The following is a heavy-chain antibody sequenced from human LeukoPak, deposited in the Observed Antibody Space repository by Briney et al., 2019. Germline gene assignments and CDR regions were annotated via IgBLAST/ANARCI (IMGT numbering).Heavy chain of an antibody. CDR1: GFTFSSYS. J-gene: IGHJ4*02. CDR2: ISSRSSYI. V-gene: IGHV3-21*01. Sequence: GGSLRLSCAASGFTFSSYSMNRVRQAPGKGLEWVSSISSRSSYIYYADSVKGRFTISRDNAKNSLYLQMNSLRAEDTAVYYCAREIRYYDSSGLTSFDYWGQGTLVTVSS. D-gene: IGHD3-22*01. CDR3: AREIRYYDSSGLTSFDY.